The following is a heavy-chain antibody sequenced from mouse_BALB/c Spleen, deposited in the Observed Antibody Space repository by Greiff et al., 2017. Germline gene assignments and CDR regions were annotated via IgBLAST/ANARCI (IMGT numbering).Heavy chain of an antibody. J-gene: IGHJ4*01. CDR3: VSRAMDY. Sequence: DVQLVESGGGLVQPKGSLKLSCAASGFTFNTYAMNWVRQAPGKGLEWVARIRSKSNNYATYYADSVKDRFTISRDDSQSMLYLQMNNLKTEDTAMYYCVSRAMDYWGQGTSVTVSS. CDR2: IRSKSNNYAT. CDR1: GFTFNTYA. V-gene: IGHV10-1*02.